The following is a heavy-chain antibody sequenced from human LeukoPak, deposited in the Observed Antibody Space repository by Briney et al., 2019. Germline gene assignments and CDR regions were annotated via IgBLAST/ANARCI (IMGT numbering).Heavy chain of an antibody. J-gene: IGHJ3*02. CDR3: ARDQKAVYSSTGPRDAFDI. CDR2: INPNSGGT. Sequence: ASVKVSCKASGYTFTGYYMHWVRQAPGQGLEWMGWINPNSGGTNYAQKFQGRVTMTRDTSISTAYMELSRLRSDDTAVYYCARDQKAVYSSTGPRDAFDIWGQGTMVTVSS. V-gene: IGHV1-2*02. CDR1: GYTFTGYY. D-gene: IGHD6-13*01.